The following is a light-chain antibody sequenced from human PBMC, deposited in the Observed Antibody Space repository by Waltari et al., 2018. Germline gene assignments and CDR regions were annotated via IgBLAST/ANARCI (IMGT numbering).Light chain of an antibody. J-gene: IGKJ1*01. CDR2: TAS. CDR3: HQYNNWPPGGT. CDR1: KSVSVY. Sequence: IALTQSPATLSLSPGERATLPCRANKSVSVYLAWYQQKPGQAPRLLISTASTRATGIPARFSGSGSGTEFTLTINSLQSEDSAIYYCHQYNNWPPGGTFGQGTKVELK. V-gene: IGKV3-15*01.